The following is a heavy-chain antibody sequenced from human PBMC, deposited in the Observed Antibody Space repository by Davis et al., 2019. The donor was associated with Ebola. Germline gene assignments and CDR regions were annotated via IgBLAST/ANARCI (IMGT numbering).Heavy chain of an antibody. CDR2: IYYSGSS. D-gene: IGHD3-22*01. CDR3: ARGAYYYDSSGYSRGGFDY. J-gene: IGHJ4*02. CDR1: GGSISSYY. Sequence: MPSETLSLTCTVSGGSISSYYWSWIRQPPGKGLEWVGYIYYSGSSNYNPSLKSRVTISVDTSKNQFSLKLSSVTAADTAVYYCARGAYYYDSSGYSRGGFDYWGQGTLVTVSS. V-gene: IGHV4-59*01.